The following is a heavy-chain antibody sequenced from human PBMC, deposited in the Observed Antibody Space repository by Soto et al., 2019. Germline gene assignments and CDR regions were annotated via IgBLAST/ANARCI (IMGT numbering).Heavy chain of an antibody. V-gene: IGHV1-18*01. CDR1: GYSFTNYG. CDR3: ARDRGVAPPVAGNTHYYYYMDV. CDR2: ISAYNGNT. D-gene: IGHD6-19*01. Sequence: QDQLVQSGVEVKKPGASVKVSCKASGYSFTNYGITWVRQAPGQGFEWMGWISAYNGNTKYAQKPKGRATMTPDAPTSTAYLELGGLTSEDTAVYYCARDRGVAPPVAGNTHYYYYMDVWGKGTTVTVSS. J-gene: IGHJ6*03.